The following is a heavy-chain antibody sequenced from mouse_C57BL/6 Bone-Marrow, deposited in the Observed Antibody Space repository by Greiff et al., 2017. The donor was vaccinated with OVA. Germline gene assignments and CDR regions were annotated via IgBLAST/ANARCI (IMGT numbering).Heavy chain of an antibody. V-gene: IGHV5-17*01. CDR2: ISSGSSTI. CDR1: GFTFSDYG. Sequence: EVKLMESGGGLVKPGGSLKLSCAASGFTFSDYGMHWVRQAPGKGLEWVAYISSGSSTIYYADTVKGRFTISRDTATHTLFLQMTSLRSEDTAMYYGARREVWLRRDWSFDVWGTGTAVTVSS. CDR3: ARREVWLRRDWSFDV. D-gene: IGHD2-2*01. J-gene: IGHJ1*03.